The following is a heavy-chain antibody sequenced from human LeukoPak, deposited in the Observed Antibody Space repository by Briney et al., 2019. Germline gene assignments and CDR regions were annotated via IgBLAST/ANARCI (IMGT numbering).Heavy chain of an antibody. D-gene: IGHD6-13*01. CDR3: AKTLYSSSWFPDYFDY. Sequence: GGSLRLSCAASGFTFSSYAMSWVRQAPGKGLEWVSAISGSGGSTYYADSVKGRFTISRDNSKNTLYLQMNSLRAEDTAVYYCAKTLYSSSWFPDYFDYWGQGTLVTVSS. CDR2: ISGSGGST. J-gene: IGHJ4*02. V-gene: IGHV3-23*01. CDR1: GFTFSSYA.